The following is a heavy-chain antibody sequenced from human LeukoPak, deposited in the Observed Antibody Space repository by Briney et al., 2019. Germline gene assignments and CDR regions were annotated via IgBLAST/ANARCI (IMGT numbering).Heavy chain of an antibody. D-gene: IGHD3-22*01. J-gene: IGHJ4*02. V-gene: IGHV4-34*01. CDR2: INHSGST. CDR3: ARAVITENPFDY. Sequence: SETLSLTCAVYGGSFSGYYWSWIRQPPGKGLEWIGEINHSGSTNYNPSLKSRVTISVDTSKNQFSLKLSSVTAADTAVYYCARAVITENPFDYWGQGTLVTVSS. CDR1: GGSFSGYY.